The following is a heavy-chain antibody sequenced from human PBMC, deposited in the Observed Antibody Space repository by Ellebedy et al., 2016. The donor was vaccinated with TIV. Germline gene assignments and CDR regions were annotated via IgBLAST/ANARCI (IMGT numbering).Heavy chain of an antibody. J-gene: IGHJ3*02. CDR2: IYHSGST. D-gene: IGHD1-26*01. V-gene: IGHV4-34*01. CDR1: GGSFSGYY. Sequence: SETLSLTCAVYGGSFSGYYWSWIRQPPGKGLEWTGSIYHSGSTHYNPSLKSRVTISVDTSKNQFSLKLSSVTAADTAVYYCARDRVGWELRGAFDIWGQGTMVTVSS. CDR3: ARDRVGWELRGAFDI.